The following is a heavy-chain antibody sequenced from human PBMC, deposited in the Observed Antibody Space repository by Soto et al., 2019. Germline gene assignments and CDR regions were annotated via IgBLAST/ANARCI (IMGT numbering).Heavy chain of an antibody. V-gene: IGHV1-18*01. CDR2: IYPKEGRA. Sequence: ASVKVSCKTSGYIFKNYGISWVRQAPGQGLEWMGWIYPKEGRANFAQNFQGRVTLTTDTPTSTAYIELRSLRFDDSAVYLCARDIDYDIDYWGQGTLVTVSS. J-gene: IGHJ4*02. CDR3: ARDIDYDIDY. D-gene: IGHD4-17*01. CDR1: GYIFKNYG.